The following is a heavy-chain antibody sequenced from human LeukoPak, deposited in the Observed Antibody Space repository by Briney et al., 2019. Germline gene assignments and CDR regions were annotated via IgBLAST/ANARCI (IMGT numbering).Heavy chain of an antibody. V-gene: IGHV3-48*02. CDR2: ITSSSSTI. J-gene: IGHJ4*02. CDR1: GFTFSTYN. Sequence: GGSLRLSCAASGFTFSTYNMSWVRQAPGKGLEWLSYITSSSSTIYYADSVKGRFTISRDNGKNSLYLQMNSLTDEDTAVYYCTRGRGARPYFDYWGQGTLVTVSS. CDR3: TRGRGARPYFDY.